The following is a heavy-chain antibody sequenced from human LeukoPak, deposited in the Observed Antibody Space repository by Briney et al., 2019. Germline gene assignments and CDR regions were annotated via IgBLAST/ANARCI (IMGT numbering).Heavy chain of an antibody. CDR1: DGXVSPYY. CDR2: IYYSGST. Sequence: SETLSLTCSVSDGXVSPYYWSWVRQPPGKGLEWIGNIYYSGSTDSNPSLKSRVTFSVDTSKNQFSLKLSSATAADTAMYYCARGQRGLPYWGQGILVTVSS. J-gene: IGHJ4*02. V-gene: IGHV4-59*02. CDR3: ARGQRGLPY. D-gene: IGHD3/OR15-3a*01.